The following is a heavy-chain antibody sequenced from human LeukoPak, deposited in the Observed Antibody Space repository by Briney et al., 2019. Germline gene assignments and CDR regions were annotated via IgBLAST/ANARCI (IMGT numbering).Heavy chain of an antibody. CDR3: AKDGYDFWSGYSYYFDY. J-gene: IGHJ4*02. Sequence: QPGGSLRLSCAASGFTFSSYGMHRVRQAPGKGLEWVAFIRYDGSNKYYADSVKGRYTISRDNSKNTLYLQMNSLRAEDTAVYYCAKDGYDFWSGYSYYFDYWGQGTLVTVSS. CDR2: IRYDGSNK. CDR1: GFTFSSYG. D-gene: IGHD3-3*01. V-gene: IGHV3-30*02.